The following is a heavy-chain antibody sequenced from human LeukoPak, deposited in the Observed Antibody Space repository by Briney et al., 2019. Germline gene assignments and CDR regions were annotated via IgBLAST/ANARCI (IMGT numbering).Heavy chain of an antibody. CDR2: ISSSGSTI. CDR1: GFTFSSYE. V-gene: IGHV3-48*03. Sequence: GGSLRLSCAASGFTFSSYEMNWVRQAPGKGLEWVSYISSSGSTIYYADSVKGRFTISRDNAKNSLYLQMNSLRAEDTAVYYCARSLQLNHLLYWYYYMDVWGKGTTVTVSS. D-gene: IGHD2-2*01. J-gene: IGHJ6*03. CDR3: ARSLQLNHLLYWYYYMDV.